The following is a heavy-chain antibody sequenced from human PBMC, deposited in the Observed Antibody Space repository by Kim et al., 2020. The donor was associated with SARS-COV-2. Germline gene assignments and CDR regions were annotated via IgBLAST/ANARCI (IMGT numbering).Heavy chain of an antibody. Sequence: GEPLKISCKGSGYSFTSYWISWVRQMPGKGLEWMGRIDPSDSYTNYSPSFQGHVTISADKSISTAYLQWSSLKASDTAMYYCARLVLMAPRRYYYYGMDVWGQGTTVTVSS. D-gene: IGHD2-8*01. CDR1: GYSFTSYW. CDR2: IDPSDSYT. J-gene: IGHJ6*02. CDR3: ARLVLMAPRRYYYYGMDV. V-gene: IGHV5-10-1*01.